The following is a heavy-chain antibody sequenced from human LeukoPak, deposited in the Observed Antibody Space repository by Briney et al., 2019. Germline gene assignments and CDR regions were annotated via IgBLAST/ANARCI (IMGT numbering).Heavy chain of an antibody. Sequence: SETLSLTRTVSGGSISSYYWSWIRQPPGTGLGWIGYIYYSGSTNYNPSLKSRVNISVDTSKNQFSLKLSSVTAADTAVYYCARGVPITMVRGVSFWFDPWGQGTLVTVSS. CDR1: GGSISSYY. J-gene: IGHJ5*02. CDR2: IYYSGST. V-gene: IGHV4-59*01. D-gene: IGHD3-10*01. CDR3: ARGVPITMVRGVSFWFDP.